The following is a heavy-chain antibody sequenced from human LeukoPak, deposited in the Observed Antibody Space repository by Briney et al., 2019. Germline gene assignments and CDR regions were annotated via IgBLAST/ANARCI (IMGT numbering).Heavy chain of an antibody. J-gene: IGHJ4*02. CDR2: ISYDGSNK. V-gene: IGHV3-30*04. D-gene: IGHD1-1*01. Sequence: PGRSLRLSCAASGFTFNSYAMHWVRQAPGKGLEWVAVISYDGSNKYYADSVKGRFTISRDNSKNTLYLQMNSLRAEDTAVYYCAREPRGYLGFRAFDYWGQGTLVTVSS. CDR3: AREPRGYLGFRAFDY. CDR1: GFTFNSYA.